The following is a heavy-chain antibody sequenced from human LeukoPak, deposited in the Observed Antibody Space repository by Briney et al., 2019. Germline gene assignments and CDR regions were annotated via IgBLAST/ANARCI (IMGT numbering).Heavy chain of an antibody. J-gene: IGHJ3*02. V-gene: IGHV3-15*01. CDR2: TKREADGGTT. Sequence: PGGSLRLSCAASGFTFSNAWMNWVPQAPGMGREWVGRTKREADGGTTDYAAPVKGRFTISRDDSKNTLYLQMNSLKTEDTAVYYCTTNDAFDIWGQGTMVTVSS. CDR3: TTNDAFDI. CDR1: GFTFSNAW.